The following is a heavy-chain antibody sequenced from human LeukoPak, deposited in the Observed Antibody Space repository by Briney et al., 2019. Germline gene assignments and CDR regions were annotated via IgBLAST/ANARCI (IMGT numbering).Heavy chain of an antibody. V-gene: IGHV3-33*01. CDR2: IWYDGSNK. CDR3: ARGSSIVGATGAVNFDY. D-gene: IGHD1-26*01. CDR1: GFTFSSYG. Sequence: GGSLRLSCAASGFTFSSYGMHWVRQAPGKGLEWVAVIWYDGSNKYYADSVKGRFTISRDNSKNTLYLQMNSLRAEDTAVYYCARGSSIVGATGAVNFDYWGQGTLVTVSS. J-gene: IGHJ4*02.